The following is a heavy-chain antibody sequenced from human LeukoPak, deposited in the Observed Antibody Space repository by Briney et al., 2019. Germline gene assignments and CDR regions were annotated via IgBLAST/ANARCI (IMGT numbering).Heavy chain of an antibody. CDR1: GGSFSGYY. CDR2: INHSGST. Sequence: PSETLSLTCAVHGGSFSGYYWSWISQPPGKRLEWIGEINHSGSTNYNPSLMSRVTISVDTSKNQFSLKLSSVTAADTAVYYCARGYSSSWYNYWGQGTLVTVSS. CDR3: ARGYSSSWYNY. V-gene: IGHV4-34*01. J-gene: IGHJ4*02. D-gene: IGHD6-13*01.